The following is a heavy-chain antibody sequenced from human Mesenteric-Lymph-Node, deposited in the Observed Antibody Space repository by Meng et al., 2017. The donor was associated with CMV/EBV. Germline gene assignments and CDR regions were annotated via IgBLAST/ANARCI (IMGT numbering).Heavy chain of an antibody. CDR3: ARDLKLGMAAAEFDT. CDR1: GGSISSYY. CDR2: IYYTGST. D-gene: IGHD6-13*01. V-gene: IGHV4-59*01. J-gene: IGHJ5*02. Sequence: SETLSLTCTVSGGSISSYYWSWIRQPPGKGLEWIGYIYYTGSTNYNPSLKSRVTISVDTSKDQFSLKLNSVTAADTAVYFCARDLKLGMAAAEFDTWGQGTLVTVSS.